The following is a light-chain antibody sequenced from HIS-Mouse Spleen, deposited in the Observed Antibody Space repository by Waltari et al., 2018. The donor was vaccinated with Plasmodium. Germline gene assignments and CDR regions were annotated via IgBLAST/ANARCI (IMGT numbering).Light chain of an antibody. J-gene: IGLJ3*02. CDR3: YSTDSSGNHRV. CDR1: VLLTKY. V-gene: IGLV3-10*01. Sequence: SYELTQPPSVSVSPGQTARITRSCDVLLTKYDYWYQQKSGQAPVLVIYEDSKRPSGIPERFSGSSSGTMATLTISGAQVEDEADYYCYSTDSSGNHRVFGGGTKLTVL. CDR2: EDS.